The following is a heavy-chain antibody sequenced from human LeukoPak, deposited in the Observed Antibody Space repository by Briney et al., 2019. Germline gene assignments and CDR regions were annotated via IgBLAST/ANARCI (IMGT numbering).Heavy chain of an antibody. CDR3: ARGSLRSSGYYYFFDY. J-gene: IGHJ4*02. CDR1: GGSISSSSYY. Sequence: PSETLSLTCTVSGGSISSSSYYWGWIRQPPGKGLEWIGSIYYSGSTYYNPSLKSRVTISVDTSKNQFSLKLSSVTAADTAVYYCARGSLRSSGYYYFFDYWGQGTLVTVSS. CDR2: IYYSGST. D-gene: IGHD3-22*01. V-gene: IGHV4-39*07.